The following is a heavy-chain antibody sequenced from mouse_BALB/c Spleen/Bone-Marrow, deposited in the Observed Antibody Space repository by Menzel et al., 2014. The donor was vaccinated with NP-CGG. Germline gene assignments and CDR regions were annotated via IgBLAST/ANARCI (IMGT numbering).Heavy chain of an antibody. CDR2: ISSGSSTI. D-gene: IGHD4-1*01. CDR3: TRGGNWEDFDY. V-gene: IGHV5-17*02. J-gene: IGHJ2*01. Sequence: DVHLVESGGGLVQPGGSRKLSCAASGFTFSGFGMHWVRQAPEKGLEWVAYISSGSSTIFYAETVKGRLTISRDNPKNTLFLQMTSLRSEDTAMYYCTRGGNWEDFDYWGQGTTLTVSS. CDR1: GFTFSGFG.